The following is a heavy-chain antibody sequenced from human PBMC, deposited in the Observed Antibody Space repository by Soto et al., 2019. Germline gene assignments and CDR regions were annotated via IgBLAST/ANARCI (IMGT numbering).Heavy chain of an antibody. J-gene: IGHJ4*02. CDR2: IWYDGSNK. V-gene: IGHV3-33*01. Sequence: QVQLVESGGGVVQPGRSLRLSCAASGFTFSSYGMHWVRQAPGKGLEWVAVIWYDGSNKYYADSVKGRFTISRDNSKNTLYLQMNSLRAEDTAVYYCARDRGSGWVGYYFDYWGQGTLVTVSS. CDR3: ARDRGSGWVGYYFDY. CDR1: GFTFSSYG. D-gene: IGHD6-19*01.